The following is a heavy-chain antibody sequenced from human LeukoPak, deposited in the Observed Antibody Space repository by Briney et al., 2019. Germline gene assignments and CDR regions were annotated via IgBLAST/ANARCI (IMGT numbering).Heavy chain of an antibody. J-gene: IGHJ3*02. CDR2: ISPDGSTT. D-gene: IGHD6-19*01. CDR1: GFTFSSYW. V-gene: IGHV3-74*01. CDR3: ARAVAGTNALDI. Sequence: GGSLRLSCAASGFTFSSYWMHWVRQAPGKGLVWVSRISPDGSTTGHADSVKGRFTLSRDNAKNTLYLQMSSLRAEDTAVYYCARAVAGTNALDIWGQGTLVTVSS.